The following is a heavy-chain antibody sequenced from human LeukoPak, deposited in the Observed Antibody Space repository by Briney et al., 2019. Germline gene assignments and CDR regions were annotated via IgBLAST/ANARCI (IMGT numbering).Heavy chain of an antibody. CDR1: GGTFSSYA. J-gene: IGHJ5*02. CDR2: IIPIFGTA. Sequence: GASVKVSCKASGGTFSSYAISWVRQAPGQGLEWMGGIIPIFGTANYAQKFQGRVTITADKSTSTAYMELSSLRSEDTAVYYCARAQTGTRSVRWFDPWGQGTLVTVSS. D-gene: IGHD3-9*01. CDR3: ARAQTGTRSVRWFDP. V-gene: IGHV1-69*06.